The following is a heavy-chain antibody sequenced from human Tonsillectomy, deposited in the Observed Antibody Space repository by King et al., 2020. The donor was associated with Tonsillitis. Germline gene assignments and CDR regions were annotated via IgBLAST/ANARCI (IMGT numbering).Heavy chain of an antibody. V-gene: IGHV1-69*09. CDR3: SGHTGYCSGGSCYGYYYYYMDV. CDR2: ISPMLGIT. CDR1: GGIFSAYA. D-gene: IGHD2-15*01. Sequence: VQLVESGAEVKKPGSSVRVSCKASGGIFSAYAISWVRQAPGQGLDWLGRISPMLGITTYAQKFQGRVTITADKSTSTPYMELGSLRSEDKAVYYCSGHTGYCSGGSCYGYYYYYMDVWGKGTTVTVSS. J-gene: IGHJ6*03.